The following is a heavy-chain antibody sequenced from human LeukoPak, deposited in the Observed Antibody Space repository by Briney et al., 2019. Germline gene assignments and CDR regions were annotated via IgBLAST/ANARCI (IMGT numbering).Heavy chain of an antibody. J-gene: IGHJ4*02. CDR1: GFPFSSYA. CDR2: ISGSGGST. CDR3: AKDGSTQVEFFPDY. D-gene: IGHD3-10*01. V-gene: IGHV3-23*01. Sequence: GSLRLSCAASGFPFSSYAMSWVRQAPGKGLEWVSAISGSGGSTYYADSVKGRFTISRDNSKNTLYLQMNSLRAEDTAVYYCAKDGSTQVEFFPDYWGQGTLVTVSS.